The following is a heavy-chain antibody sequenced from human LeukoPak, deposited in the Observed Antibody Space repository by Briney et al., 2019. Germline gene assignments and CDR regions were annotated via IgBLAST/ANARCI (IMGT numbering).Heavy chain of an antibody. D-gene: IGHD6-13*01. CDR3: ARPTGIAAAGIGY. V-gene: IGHV3-21*01. CDR2: ISGSSSSI. CDR1: GFSFSTYR. Sequence: GGSLRLSCAASGFSFSTYRMNWVRQAPGKGLECVSSISGSSSSIYYADSVKGRFTISRDNAKNSLYLQMNSLRAEDTAVYYCARPTGIAAAGIGYWGQGTLVTVSS. J-gene: IGHJ4*02.